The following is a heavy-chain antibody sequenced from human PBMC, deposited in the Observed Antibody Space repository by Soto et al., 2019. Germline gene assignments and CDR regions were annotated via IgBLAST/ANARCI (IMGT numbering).Heavy chain of an antibody. J-gene: IGHJ4*02. D-gene: IGHD3-22*01. CDR3: ARAPRNTYYYDSSGMHDY. V-gene: IGHV1-18*01. CDR2: ISAYNGNT. CDR1: GYTFTSYC. Sequence: ASVKVSCKASGYTFTSYCISWVRQAPGQGLEWMGWISAYNGNTNYAQKLQGRVTMTTDTSTSTAYMELRSLRSDDTAVYYCARAPRNTYYYDSSGMHDYWGQGTLVTVSS.